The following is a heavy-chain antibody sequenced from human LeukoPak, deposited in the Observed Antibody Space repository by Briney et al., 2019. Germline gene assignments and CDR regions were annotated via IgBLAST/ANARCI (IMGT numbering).Heavy chain of an antibody. V-gene: IGHV4-34*01. CDR1: GGSFSGYY. CDR2: INHSGST. J-gene: IGHJ4*02. Sequence: PSETLSLTCAVYGGSFSGYYWSWIRQPPGKGLEWIGEINHSGSTYYNPSLKSRVTISVDTSKNQFSLKLSSVTAADTAVYYCARHLWSRAIFGVVTTPHFDYWGQGTLVTVSS. D-gene: IGHD3-3*01. CDR3: ARHLWSRAIFGVVTTPHFDY.